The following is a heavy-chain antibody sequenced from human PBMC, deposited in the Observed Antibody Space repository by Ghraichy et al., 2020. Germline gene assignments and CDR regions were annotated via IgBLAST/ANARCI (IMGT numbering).Heavy chain of an antibody. CDR2: INHSGST. J-gene: IGHJ6*04. V-gene: IGHV4-34*01. D-gene: IGHD2-15*01. Sequence: TLSLTCAVSGGSFSGYYWTWIRQPPGKGLEWIGEINHSGSTNYSPSLKSRVTISVDTSKNQFSLKVTSVTAADTGVYYCARGLGLADRDVWGKGTTVTVSS. CDR1: GGSFSGYY. CDR3: ARGLGLADRDV.